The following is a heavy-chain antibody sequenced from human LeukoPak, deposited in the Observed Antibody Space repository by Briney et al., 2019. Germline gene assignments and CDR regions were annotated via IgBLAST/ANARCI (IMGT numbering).Heavy chain of an antibody. D-gene: IGHD1-20*01. V-gene: IGHV3-15*01. CDR3: TXDXXYXXXXXAXDY. J-gene: IGHJ4*01. Sequence: GGSLRLSCAASGFTFSNAWMSWVRQAPGKGLEWVGRIKSKTDGGTTDYAAPVKGRFTISRDDSKNTLYLQMNSLKTEDTAVYYCTXDXXYXXXXXAXDYWXXXTXVTVSS. CDR1: GFTFSNAW. CDR2: IKSKTDGGTT.